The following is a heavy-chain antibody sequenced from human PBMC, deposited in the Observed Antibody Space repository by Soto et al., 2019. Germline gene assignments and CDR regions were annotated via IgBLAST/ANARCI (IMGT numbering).Heavy chain of an antibody. CDR3: ARSFVVVPAAIGGLYGMDV. D-gene: IGHD2-2*02. CDR1: GGTFSSYA. Sequence: GASVKVSCKASGGTFSSYAISWVRQAPGQGLEWMGGIIPIFGTANYAQKFQGRVTITADESTSTAYIELSSLRSKDTAVYYCARSFVVVPAAIGGLYGMDVWGQGTTVTVSS. J-gene: IGHJ6*02. V-gene: IGHV1-69*13. CDR2: IIPIFGTA.